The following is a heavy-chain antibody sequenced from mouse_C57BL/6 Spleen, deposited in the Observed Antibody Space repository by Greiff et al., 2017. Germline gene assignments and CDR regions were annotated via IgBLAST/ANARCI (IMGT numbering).Heavy chain of an antibody. V-gene: IGHV2-2*01. CDR1: GFSLTSYG. Sequence: VQLQQSGPGLVQPSPSLSITCTVSGFSLTSYGVHWVRQSPGKGLEWLGVIWSGGSTDYNAAFISSLSISKDNSKSQVFFKMNSLRADDTAIYYCARKDGYDYAMDYWGQGTSVTVSA. CDR2: IWSGGST. CDR3: ARKDGYDYAMDY. D-gene: IGHD1-1*01. J-gene: IGHJ4*01.